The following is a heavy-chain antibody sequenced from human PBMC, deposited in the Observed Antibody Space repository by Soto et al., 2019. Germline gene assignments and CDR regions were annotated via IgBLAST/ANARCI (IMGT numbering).Heavy chain of an antibody. CDR3: ARDPRPVDYYGSGSLGSFDS. Sequence: LRLSCAASGFTFGKYSMNWVRQAPGKGLQWVSYISGSSSTIYYADSVKGRFTISRDSARDSLYLHMNSLRDEDTAVYYCARDPRPVDYYGSGSLGSFDSWGQGTLVTVS. CDR2: ISGSSSTI. CDR1: GFTFGKYS. J-gene: IGHJ4*02. V-gene: IGHV3-48*02. D-gene: IGHD3-10*01.